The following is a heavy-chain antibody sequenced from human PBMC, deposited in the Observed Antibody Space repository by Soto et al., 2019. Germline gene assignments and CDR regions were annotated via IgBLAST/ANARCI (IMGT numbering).Heavy chain of an antibody. CDR2: IFYSGST. J-gene: IGHJ5*02. Sequence: WTWIRQPPGKGLEWIGYIFYSGSTNYNPSLKSRVTISVDTSKNQFSLKLSSVTAADTAVYYCARHYSAYSSSDWFDPWGQGTLVTVS. CDR3: ARHYSAYSSSDWFDP. V-gene: IGHV4-59*08. D-gene: IGHD6-6*01.